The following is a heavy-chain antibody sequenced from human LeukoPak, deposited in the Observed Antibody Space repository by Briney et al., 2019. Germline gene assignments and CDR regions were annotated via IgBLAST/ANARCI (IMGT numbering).Heavy chain of an antibody. V-gene: IGHV1-18*01. D-gene: IGHD6-13*01. Sequence: ASVKVSCKASGYTFTSYGISWVRQAPGQGLEGMGWISAYNGNTNYAQKLQGRVTMTTDTSTSTAYMELRSLRSDDTAVYYCARAGPQLVTEYYGMDVWGQGTTVTVSS. CDR2: ISAYNGNT. J-gene: IGHJ6*02. CDR1: GYTFTSYG. CDR3: ARAGPQLVTEYYGMDV.